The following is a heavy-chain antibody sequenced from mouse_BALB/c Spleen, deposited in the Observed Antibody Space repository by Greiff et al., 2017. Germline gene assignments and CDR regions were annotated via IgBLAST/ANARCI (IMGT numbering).Heavy chain of an antibody. V-gene: IGHV14-3*02. CDR2: IDPANGNT. D-gene: IGHD2-3*01. CDR1: GFNIKDTY. J-gene: IGHJ2*01. CDR3: ASGGIYDGSRGDY. Sequence: VQLQQSGAELVKPGASVKLSCTASGFNIKDTYMHWVKQRPEQGLEWIGRIDPANGNTKYDPKFQGKATITADTSSNTAYLQLSSLTSEDTAVYYCASGGIYDGSRGDYWGQGTTLTVSS.